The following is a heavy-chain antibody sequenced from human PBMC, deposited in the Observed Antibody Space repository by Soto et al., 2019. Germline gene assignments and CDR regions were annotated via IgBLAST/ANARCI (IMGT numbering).Heavy chain of an antibody. V-gene: IGHV4-59*01. Sequence: SETLSLTCTVSNGSISTYYWTWVRQPPGKGLEWIGYVYYSGSTNYNPSLKSRVGMSIDTSKNQFSLELKSVTAADTATYYCVRDYLSTGFDTWGQGTLVIASS. J-gene: IGHJ5*02. CDR2: VYYSGST. CDR3: VRDYLSTGFDT. CDR1: NGSISTYY. D-gene: IGHD1-1*01.